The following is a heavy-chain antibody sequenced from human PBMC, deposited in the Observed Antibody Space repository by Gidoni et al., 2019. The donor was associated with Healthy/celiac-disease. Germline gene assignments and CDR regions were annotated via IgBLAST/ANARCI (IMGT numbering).Heavy chain of an antibody. CDR2: ISSRGSTI. CDR3: KPRGYYYYMDV. V-gene: IGHV3-11*01. Sequence: QVQLVESGGGLVKPGGSLSLLCAASGFTFRDYYMGWIRQAPGKGLELVSYISSRGSTIYYADSVKGRFTISRDNAKNSLYLQMNSLGAEDTAVCYCKPRGYYYYMDVWGKGTTVTVSS. J-gene: IGHJ6*03. D-gene: IGHD3-16*01. CDR1: GFTFRDYY.